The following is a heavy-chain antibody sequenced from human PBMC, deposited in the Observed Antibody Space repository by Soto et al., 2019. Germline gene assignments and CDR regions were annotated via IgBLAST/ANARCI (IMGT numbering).Heavy chain of an antibody. D-gene: IGHD2-2*02. J-gene: IGHJ6*02. CDR1: GFTVSSNY. V-gene: IGHV3-53*01. CDR3: ARDRSSQYCSSTSCYTSYYGMDV. CDR2: IYSGGST. Sequence: TGGSLRLSCAASGFTVSSNYMSWVRQAPGKGLEWVSVIYSGGSTYYADSVKGRFTISRDNSKNTLYLQMNSLRAEDTAVYYCARDRSSQYCSSTSCYTSYYGMDVWGQGTTVTVSS.